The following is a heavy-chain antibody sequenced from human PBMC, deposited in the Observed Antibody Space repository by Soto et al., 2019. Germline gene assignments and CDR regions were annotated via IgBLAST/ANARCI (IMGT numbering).Heavy chain of an antibody. CDR2: IDSGSSTI. CDR3: ASARVVAILPDIY. Sequence: EVQLVQSGGGLVKPGGPLRLSCAASGFSFSLYTMNWVRQAPGKGLEWVASIDSGSSTIHYAESMKGRFTISRDNAKKSLYLQMNSRRAADTAVYYCASARVVAILPDIYWGQGTLVTVSS. CDR1: GFSFSLYT. J-gene: IGHJ4*02. V-gene: IGHV3-21*02. D-gene: IGHD2-21*01.